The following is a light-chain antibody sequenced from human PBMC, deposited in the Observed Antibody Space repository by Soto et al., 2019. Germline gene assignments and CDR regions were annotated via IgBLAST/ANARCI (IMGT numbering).Light chain of an antibody. CDR1: QSVLYSSNNKNY. CDR3: QQYHSDPIT. CDR2: WAS. Sequence: DIVMTQSPDSLAVSLCERATINCKSSQSVLYSSNNKNYLAWYQQKPGQPPKLLIYWASTRESGVPDRFSGSGSGTDFTLTISSLQAEDVAVYYCQQYHSDPITFGQGTRLEI. J-gene: IGKJ5*01. V-gene: IGKV4-1*01.